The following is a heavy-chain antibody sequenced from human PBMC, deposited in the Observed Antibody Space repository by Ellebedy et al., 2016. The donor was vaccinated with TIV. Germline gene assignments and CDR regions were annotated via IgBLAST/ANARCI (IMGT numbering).Heavy chain of an antibody. J-gene: IGHJ6*02. CDR3: ARDGRGNWNDYGMDV. CDR2: VVPMFGLA. Sequence: AASVKVSCKASGATFSSYTFSWVRQAPEQGLEWMGGVVPMFGLANYAQKFQGRVTITADESTSTAYMELSNLRSEDTAVYYCARDGRGNWNDYGMDVWGQGTTVIVSS. D-gene: IGHD1-1*01. CDR1: GATFSSYT. V-gene: IGHV1-69*13.